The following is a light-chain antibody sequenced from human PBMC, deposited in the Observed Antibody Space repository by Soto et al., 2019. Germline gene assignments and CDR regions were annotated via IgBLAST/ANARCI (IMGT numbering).Light chain of an antibody. CDR3: QQYNSYSGT. J-gene: IGKJ1*01. V-gene: IGKV1-5*01. CDR2: DAS. Sequence: DIQMTQSPSTLSASVGDRVTITCRASQSISSWLAWYQQKPGKAPKLLIYDASSLESGVPSRFSGSGSGTESTLTISSLQPDDFAPYYCQQYNSYSGTFGQGTKVEIK. CDR1: QSISSW.